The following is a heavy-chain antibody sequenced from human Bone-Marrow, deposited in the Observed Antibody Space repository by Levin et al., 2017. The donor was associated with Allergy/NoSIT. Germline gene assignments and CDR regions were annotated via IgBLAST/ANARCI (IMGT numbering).Heavy chain of an antibody. V-gene: IGHV1-18*01. CDR1: GYTFTSYG. D-gene: IGHD6-6*01. CDR2: ISAYNGNT. CDR3: ARDLGEYSSPGDAFDI. J-gene: IGHJ3*02. Sequence: GESLKISCKASGYTFTSYGISWVRQAPGQGLEWMGWISAYNGNTNYAQKLQGRVTMTTDTSTSTAYMELRSLRSDDTAVYYCARDLGEYSSPGDAFDIWGQGTMVTVSS.